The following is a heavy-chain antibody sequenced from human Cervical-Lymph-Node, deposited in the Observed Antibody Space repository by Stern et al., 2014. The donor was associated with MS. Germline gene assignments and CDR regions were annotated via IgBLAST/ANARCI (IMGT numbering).Heavy chain of an antibody. CDR1: GFTFSTYA. V-gene: IGHV3-30-3*01. Sequence: VQLVESGGGVVQPGRSLSLSCVASGFTFSTYAMHWVGQAQGTGLEGVAFVTYDGTQRNSTDSVKARFTISRDNSKNTLYLHMNSLRDEDTAVYFCARGGRGVGLEYWGQGALVTVSS. J-gene: IGHJ4*02. CDR3: ARGGRGVGLEY. CDR2: VTYDGTQR. D-gene: IGHD3-10*01.